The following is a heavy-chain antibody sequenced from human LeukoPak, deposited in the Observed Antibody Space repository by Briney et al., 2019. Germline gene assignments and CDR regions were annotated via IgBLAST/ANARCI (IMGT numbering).Heavy chain of an antibody. J-gene: IGHJ4*02. V-gene: IGHV3-48*01. Sequence: ETLSLTCVVSGDSISSSNWWSWVRQPPGKGLEWVSYITLSSSTIYYADSVKGRFTISRDNSKNTLYLQMNSLRAEDTAVYYCASGGNEYSSSWSYDYWGQGTLVTVSS. D-gene: IGHD6-13*01. CDR2: ITLSSSTI. CDR3: ASGGNEYSSSWSYDY. CDR1: GDSISSSN.